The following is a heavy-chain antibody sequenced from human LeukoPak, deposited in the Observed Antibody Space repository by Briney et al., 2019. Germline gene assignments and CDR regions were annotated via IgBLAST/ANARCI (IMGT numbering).Heavy chain of an antibody. V-gene: IGHV3-21*01. CDR1: EFTFRSFN. Sequence: GGSLRLSCAASEFTFRSFNMVWVRQAPGKGLEWVSSITTDSKFKYYSDSVTGRFTISRDNAENSLSLQMNSLRVDDTATYYCVRGPRSHRSDLTKWYFDLWGRGTLVSVSS. J-gene: IGHJ2*01. CDR2: ITTDSKFK. CDR3: VRGPRSHRSDLTKWYFDL.